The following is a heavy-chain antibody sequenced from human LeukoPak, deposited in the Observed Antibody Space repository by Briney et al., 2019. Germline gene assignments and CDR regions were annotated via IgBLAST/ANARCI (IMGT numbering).Heavy chain of an antibody. Sequence: PGGSLRLSCAASGFSFSSYSMTWVRQAPGKGLEWVSSINSRSSYIHYADSVKGRFTISRDNAKNSVYLQMNSLRAEDTAVYHCARVECGWYPGEDWGQGILVTVSS. CDR1: GFSFSSYS. V-gene: IGHV3-21*01. CDR3: ARVECGWYPGED. J-gene: IGHJ4*02. D-gene: IGHD6-19*01. CDR2: INSRSSYI.